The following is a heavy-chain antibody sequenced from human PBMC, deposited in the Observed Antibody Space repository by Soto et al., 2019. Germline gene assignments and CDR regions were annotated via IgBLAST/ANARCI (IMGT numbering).Heavy chain of an antibody. V-gene: IGHV4-34*01. J-gene: IGHJ6*03. D-gene: IGHD3-10*01. CDR2: INHSGST. CDR1: GGSFSGYY. CDR3: GRGLRGPPSSYSSYMAV. Sequence: NPSETLSLTCAVYGGSFSGYYWSWIRQPPGKGLEWIGEINHSGSTNYNPSLKSRVTISVDTSKNQFSLKLSSVTAADTAVYYCGRGLRGPPSSYSSYMAVWAKGPTVTVS.